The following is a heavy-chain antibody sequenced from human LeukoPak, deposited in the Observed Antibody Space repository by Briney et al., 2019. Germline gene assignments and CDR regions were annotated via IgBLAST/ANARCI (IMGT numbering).Heavy chain of an antibody. Sequence: GGSLRLSCAASGFTFSSYTMSWVRQAPGKGLEWVSSISSSSYIHYADSVKGRFTISRDNAKNSLYLQMNSLRAEDTAVYFCAKYTGYYFDYWGQGILVTVPS. D-gene: IGHD2-2*02. CDR1: GFTFSSYT. CDR3: AKYTGYYFDY. CDR2: ISSSSYI. J-gene: IGHJ4*02. V-gene: IGHV3-21*06.